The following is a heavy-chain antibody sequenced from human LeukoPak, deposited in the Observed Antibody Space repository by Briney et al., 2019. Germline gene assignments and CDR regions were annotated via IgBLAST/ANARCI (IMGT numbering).Heavy chain of an antibody. J-gene: IGHJ4*02. CDR2: ISAYNGNT. Sequence: GASVKVSCKASGYTFTSYGISWVRQAPGQGLEWMGWISAYNGNTNYAQKLQGRVTMTKDTSTSTAYMELRSLRSDYTAVYYCARAPYYYDSSGYYGSSLWGQGTLVTVSS. CDR3: ARAPYYYDSSGYYGSSL. CDR1: GYTFTSYG. D-gene: IGHD3-22*01. V-gene: IGHV1-18*01.